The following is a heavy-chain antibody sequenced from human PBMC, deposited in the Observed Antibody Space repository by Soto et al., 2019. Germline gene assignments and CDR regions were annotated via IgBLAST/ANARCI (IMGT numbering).Heavy chain of an antibody. CDR3: ASGLAYCGGDCYPEYFQH. CDR2: INAGNGNT. J-gene: IGHJ1*01. V-gene: IGHV1-3*01. CDR1: GYTFTSYA. Sequence: ASVKVSCKASGYTFTSYAIHWVRQAPGQRLEWMGWINAGNGNTKYSQKFQGRVTITRDTSASTAYMELSSLRSDDTAVYYCASGLAYCGGDCYPEYFQHWGQGTLVTVSS. D-gene: IGHD2-21*02.